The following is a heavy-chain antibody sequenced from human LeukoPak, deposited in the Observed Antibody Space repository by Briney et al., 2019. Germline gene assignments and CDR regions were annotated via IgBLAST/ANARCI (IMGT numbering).Heavy chain of an antibody. J-gene: IGHJ4*02. V-gene: IGHV3-21*01. Sequence: GGSLRLSCAASGFTFSSYSMNWVRQAPGKGLEWVSSISSSSSYIYYPDSVKGRFTISRDNAKNSLYLQMNSLRAEDTAVYYCARCYSGSQYFVYWGQGTLVTVSS. CDR3: ARCYSGSQYFVY. D-gene: IGHD1-26*01. CDR1: GFTFSSYS. CDR2: ISSSSSYI.